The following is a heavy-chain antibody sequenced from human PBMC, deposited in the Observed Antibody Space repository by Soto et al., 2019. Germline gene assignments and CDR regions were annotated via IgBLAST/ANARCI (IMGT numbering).Heavy chain of an antibody. CDR1: GFTFSSYA. J-gene: IGHJ4*02. CDR2: ISGSGGST. D-gene: IGHD3-22*01. V-gene: IGHV3-23*01. Sequence: PVGSLRLSCAASGFTFSSYAMSWVRQAPGKGLEWVSAISGSGGSTYYADSVKGRFTISRDNSKNTLYLQMNSLRAEDTAVYYCAKDGGFAMIVVVITYADYWGQGTLVTVSS. CDR3: AKDGGFAMIVVVITYADY.